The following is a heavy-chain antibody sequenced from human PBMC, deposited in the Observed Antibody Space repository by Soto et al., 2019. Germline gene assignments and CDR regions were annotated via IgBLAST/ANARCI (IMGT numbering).Heavy chain of an antibody. CDR2: INSVSGGA. CDR3: ARGGSYYDQ. CDR1: GNTHTIYF. V-gene: IGHV1-2*02. J-gene: IGHJ5*02. D-gene: IGHD3-10*01. Sequence: ASVKVSCKSSGNTHTIYFIHWLRQAPGQGLEWMGWINSVSGGANYAPRFQGRVSMTRDRSSATAFMDLSGLRTDDTAVYYCARGGSYYDQWGQGTLVTVSS.